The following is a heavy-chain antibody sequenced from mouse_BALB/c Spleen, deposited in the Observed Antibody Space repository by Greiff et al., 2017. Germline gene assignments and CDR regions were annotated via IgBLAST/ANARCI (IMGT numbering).Heavy chain of an antibody. CDR2: ISYDGSN. Sequence: ESGPGLVKPSQSLSLTCSVTGYSITSGYEWNWIRQFPGNKLEWLGYISYDGSNNYNPSLKNRISITRDTSTNQFFLKLNSVTTEDTATYYCAREYSTVPPIDYWGQGTSVTVSS. V-gene: IGHV3-6*02. J-gene: IGHJ4*01. CDR3: AREYSTVPPIDY. CDR1: GYSITSGYE. D-gene: IGHD1-1*01.